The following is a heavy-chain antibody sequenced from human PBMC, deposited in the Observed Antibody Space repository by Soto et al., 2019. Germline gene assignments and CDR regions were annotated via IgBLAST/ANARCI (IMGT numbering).Heavy chain of an antibody. V-gene: IGHV3-23*01. CDR2: ISGSGGST. Sequence: GGSLRLSCAASGFTFSSYAMSWVRQAQGKGLEWVSIISGSGGSTYYADSVKGRFTISRDNSKNTLYLQMNSVRAEDTAVYYCAGRPCSGGSCYSGYYYYYYMDVWGKGTTVTVSS. D-gene: IGHD2-15*01. CDR1: GFTFSSYA. J-gene: IGHJ6*03. CDR3: AGRPCSGGSCYSGYYYYYYMDV.